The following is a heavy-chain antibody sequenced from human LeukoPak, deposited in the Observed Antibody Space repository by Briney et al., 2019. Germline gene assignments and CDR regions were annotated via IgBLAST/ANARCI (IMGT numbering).Heavy chain of an antibody. CDR2: ITYDGSNK. J-gene: IGHJ4*02. CDR3: ARAYYDSSGCDY. Sequence: GTSLRLSCAASGFTLSSCGMHWVRQAPGKGLEWVAVITYDGSNKYYADSVKGRFTISRDNSKNTLYLQMNSLRAEDTAVYYCARAYYDSSGCDYWGQGTLVTVSS. D-gene: IGHD3-22*01. V-gene: IGHV3-30*03. CDR1: GFTLSSCG.